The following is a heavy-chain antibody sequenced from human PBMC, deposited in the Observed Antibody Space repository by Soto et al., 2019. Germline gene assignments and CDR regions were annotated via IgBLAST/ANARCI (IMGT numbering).Heavy chain of an antibody. CDR1: GYIFVNYG. V-gene: IGHV1-18*01. D-gene: IGHD3-16*01. CDR2: ISPYTGNT. J-gene: IGHJ6*02. CDR3: VMVDNYVTPTPQDV. Sequence: QVQLVQSGDEVKKPGASVKVSCKASGYIFVNYGIDWVRQAQGQGLEWMGWISPYTGNTHSATKVQGRLTMTTDTSTSTAYMDLGSLTSVDTAVYYCVMVDNYVTPTPQDVWGQGTTVTVSS.